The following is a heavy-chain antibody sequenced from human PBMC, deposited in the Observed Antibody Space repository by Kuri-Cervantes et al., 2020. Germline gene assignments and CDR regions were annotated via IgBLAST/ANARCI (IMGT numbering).Heavy chain of an antibody. CDR2: MNPNSGNT. Sequence: ASVKVSCKASGGTFSSYTISWVRQATGQGLEWMGWMNPNSGNTGYAQKFQGRVTMTRNTSISTAYMELSSLRSEDTAVYYCALRGSGPQVFDYWGQGTLVTVSS. D-gene: IGHD3-10*01. V-gene: IGHV1-8*02. CDR1: GGTFSSYT. CDR3: ALRGSGPQVFDY. J-gene: IGHJ4*02.